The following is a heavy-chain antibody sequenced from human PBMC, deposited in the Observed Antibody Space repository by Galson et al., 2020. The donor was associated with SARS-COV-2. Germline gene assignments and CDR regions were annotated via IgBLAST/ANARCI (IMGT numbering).Heavy chain of an antibody. V-gene: IGHV4-39*01. J-gene: IGHJ4*02. CDR3: GRHRNSCGHNFGY. CDR2: LSYSGGT. D-gene: IGHD5-18*01. CDR1: GDSISSGGNY. Sequence: SETLSLTCTVSGDSISSGGNYWAWIRQPPGKGLEWIGSLSYSGGTYYTSSLKGRVTISVDTSQNLFSLKLNSVTAADTAVYFCGRHRNSCGHNFGYWGQGTRVNGSS.